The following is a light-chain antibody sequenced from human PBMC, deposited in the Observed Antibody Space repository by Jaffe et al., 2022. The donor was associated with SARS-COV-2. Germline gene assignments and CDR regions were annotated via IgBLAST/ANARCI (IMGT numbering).Light chain of an antibody. CDR1: QSISTY. CDR3: QQTYSPWGLT. CDR2: AAS. V-gene: IGKV1-39*01. J-gene: IGKJ4*01. Sequence: DIQMTQSPSSLSASVRDRVTITCRASQSISTYLNWYQQKPGKAPKLLIYAASSLQSGVPSRFSGSGSGTDFTLTISSLQPEDFATYYCQQTYSPWGLTFGGGTRVDIK.